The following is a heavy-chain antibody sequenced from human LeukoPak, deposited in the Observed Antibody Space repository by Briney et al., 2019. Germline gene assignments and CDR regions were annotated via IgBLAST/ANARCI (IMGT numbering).Heavy chain of an antibody. D-gene: IGHD6-19*01. J-gene: IGHJ5*02. CDR3: ARDVIAVAGTSWFDP. V-gene: IGHV3-21*01. CDR2: ISSSSSYI. Sequence: PGGSLRLSCAASGFTFSGYSMNWVRQAPGKGLEWVSSISSSSSYIYYADSVKGRFTISRDNAKNSLYLQMNSLRAEDTAVYYCARDVIAVAGTSWFDPWGQGTLVTVSS. CDR1: GFTFSGYS.